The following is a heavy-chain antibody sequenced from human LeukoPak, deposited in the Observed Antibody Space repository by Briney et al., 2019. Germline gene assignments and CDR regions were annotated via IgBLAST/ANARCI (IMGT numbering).Heavy chain of an antibody. J-gene: IGHJ4*02. Sequence: GESLQISCKASGSSFTSYWIGWVRQMPGKGLAGMGIIDPSDSETRYTPSFQGQVTISVDKSLTTAYLQWNSLKASDTAMYYCARQTAMGRSGDYWGQGTLVTVSS. CDR2: IDPSDSET. CDR3: ARQTAMGRSGDY. CDR1: GSSFTSYW. V-gene: IGHV5-51*01. D-gene: IGHD5-18*01.